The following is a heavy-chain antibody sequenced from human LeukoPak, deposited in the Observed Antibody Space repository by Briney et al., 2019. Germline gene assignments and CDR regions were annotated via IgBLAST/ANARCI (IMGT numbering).Heavy chain of an antibody. J-gene: IGHJ4*02. CDR2: IIPILGIA. CDR1: GGTFSSYA. Sequence: ASVKVSCKASGGTFSSYAISWVRQAPGQGLEWMGRIIPILGIANYAQKFQGRVTITADKSTSTAYMELSSLRSEDTAVYYCARGSGYSRPPFDYWGQGTLVTVSS. D-gene: IGHD3-22*01. CDR3: ARGSGYSRPPFDY. V-gene: IGHV1-69*04.